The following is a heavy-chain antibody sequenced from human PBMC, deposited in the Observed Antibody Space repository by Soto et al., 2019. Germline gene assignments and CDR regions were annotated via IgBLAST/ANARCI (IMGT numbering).Heavy chain of an antibody. J-gene: IGHJ4*02. Sequence: QVQLVQPGAEVKKPGSSVKVSCKASGGTFSSYAISWVRQAPGQGLEWMGGIIPIFGTANYAQKFQGRVTITADESTSTAYMELSSLRSEDTAVYYCTGGYYDSSGSSTFDYWGQGTLVTVSS. CDR1: GGTFSSYA. D-gene: IGHD3-22*01. CDR2: IIPIFGTA. V-gene: IGHV1-69*01. CDR3: TGGYYDSSGSSTFDY.